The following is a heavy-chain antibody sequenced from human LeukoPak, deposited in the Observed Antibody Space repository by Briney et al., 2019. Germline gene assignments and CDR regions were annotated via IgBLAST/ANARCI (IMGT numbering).Heavy chain of an antibody. CDR3: ARVRRGPGPRAFDI. CDR2: IYYSGST. Sequence: SETLSLTCTVSGGSISSYYWSWIRQPPGKGLEWIGYIYYSGSTNYNPSLKSRVTISVDTSKNQFSLKLSSVTAADTAVYYCARVRRGPGPRAFDIWGQGTMVTVSS. V-gene: IGHV4-59*01. J-gene: IGHJ3*02. D-gene: IGHD2-2*01. CDR1: GGSISSYY.